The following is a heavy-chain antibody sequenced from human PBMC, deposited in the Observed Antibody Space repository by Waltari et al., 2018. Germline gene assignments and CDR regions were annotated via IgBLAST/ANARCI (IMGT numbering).Heavy chain of an antibody. J-gene: IGHJ4*02. CDR3: ACLLTRGAPRSYFDY. CDR1: GYTFTSYG. V-gene: IGHV1-18*01. Sequence: QVQLVQSGAEVKKPGASVKVSCKASGYTFTSYGISWVRQAPGQGLEWMGWISAYNGNTTYAQKLQGRVTMTTDTSTSTAYMELRCLRSDDTAVYYCACLLTRGAPRSYFDYWGQGTLVTVSS. D-gene: IGHD3-9*01. CDR2: ISAYNGNT.